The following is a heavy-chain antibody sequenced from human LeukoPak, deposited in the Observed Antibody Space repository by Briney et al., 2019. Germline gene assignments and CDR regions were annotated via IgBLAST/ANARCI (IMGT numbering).Heavy chain of an antibody. Sequence: RLGGSLRLSCAASGFTFSSYAMSWVRQAPGKGLEWVSAISGSGGTTNYADSVKGRFTISRDNSKNTLYLQMDSLRAEDTAVYFCAKDWPKIERATMPDHWGQGTLVTVSS. CDR1: GFTFSSYA. CDR3: AKDWPKIERATMPDH. V-gene: IGHV3-23*01. D-gene: IGHD1-26*01. J-gene: IGHJ4*02. CDR2: ISGSGGTT.